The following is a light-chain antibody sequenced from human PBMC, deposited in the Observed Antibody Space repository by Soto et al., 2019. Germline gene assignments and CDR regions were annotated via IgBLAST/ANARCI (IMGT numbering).Light chain of an antibody. Sequence: EIVVTQSPATLSLSPGERATLSCRASQSVSSYLAWYQQKPGQAPRLLIYDASNRATGIPARFSGSGSGTDFTLTISRLESEDSAVYYCQHYGSSPGLTFGGGTKVEIK. CDR1: QSVSSY. CDR2: DAS. CDR3: QHYGSSPGLT. V-gene: IGKV3-11*01. J-gene: IGKJ4*01.